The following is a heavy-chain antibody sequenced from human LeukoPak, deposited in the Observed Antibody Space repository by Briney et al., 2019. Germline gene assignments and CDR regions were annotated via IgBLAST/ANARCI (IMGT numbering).Heavy chain of an antibody. J-gene: IGHJ4*02. CDR1: GFTFSSYW. CDR2: INSDGSST. CDR3: ARGQAGYNTAFDY. D-gene: IGHD5-24*01. V-gene: IGHV3-74*01. Sequence: GGSLRLSCAASGFTFSSYWMHWVRQAPGKGLVWVSRINSDGSSTSYADSVKGRFTISRDNAKNTLYLQMNSLRAEDTAVYYCARGQAGYNTAFDYWGQGTLVTVSS.